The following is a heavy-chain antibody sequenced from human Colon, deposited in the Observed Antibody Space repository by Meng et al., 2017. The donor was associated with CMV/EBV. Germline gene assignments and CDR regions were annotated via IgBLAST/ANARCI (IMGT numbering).Heavy chain of an antibody. D-gene: IGHD2-2*01. J-gene: IGHJ6*02. Sequence: ASVKVSCKASGYTFTGYYMHWVRQAPGQRLEWMGWINPNSGGTNYAQKFQGRVTMTRDTSISTAYMELSRLRSDDTAVYYCARDLVNCSSTSCFTYGMDVWGQGTTVTVSS. V-gene: IGHV1-2*02. CDR1: GYTFTGYY. CDR3: ARDLVNCSSTSCFTYGMDV. CDR2: INPNSGGT.